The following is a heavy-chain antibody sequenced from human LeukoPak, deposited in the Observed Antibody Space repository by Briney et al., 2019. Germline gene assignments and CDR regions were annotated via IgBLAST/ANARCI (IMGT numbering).Heavy chain of an antibody. J-gene: IGHJ4*02. V-gene: IGHV1-3*01. CDR2: INAGNGNT. Sequence: ASVKVSCKASGYTFTSYAMHWVRQAPGQRLEWMGWINAGNGNTKYSQKFQGRVTITRDTSASTAYMELSSLRSEDTAVYYCARKDDILPGSLDYWGQGTLVTVSS. CDR1: GYTFTSYA. D-gene: IGHD3-9*01. CDR3: ARKDDILPGSLDY.